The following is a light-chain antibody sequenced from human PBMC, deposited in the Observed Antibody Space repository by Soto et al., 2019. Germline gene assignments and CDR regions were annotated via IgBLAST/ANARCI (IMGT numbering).Light chain of an antibody. Sequence: QSVLTQPPSASGSPGQSVTISCTGTSSGVGRYNYVSWYQQLPGKAPKLMIYEVSKRPSGVPDRFSGSKSGNTASLTVSGLQAEDEAYYYCRSYGGLNNLVFGGGTKLTVL. J-gene: IGLJ2*01. CDR3: RSYGGLNNLV. CDR1: SSGVGRYNY. CDR2: EVS. V-gene: IGLV2-8*01.